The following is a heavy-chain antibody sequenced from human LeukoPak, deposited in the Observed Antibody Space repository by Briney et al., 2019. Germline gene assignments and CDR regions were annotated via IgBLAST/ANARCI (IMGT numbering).Heavy chain of an antibody. D-gene: IGHD2-2*01. V-gene: IGHV1-69*13. J-gene: IGHJ5*02. CDR1: GYTFSSYA. CDR2: IIPIFGTA. CDR3: ARTREEYQLPSPVWFDP. Sequence: ASVKVSCKASGYTFSSYAISWVRQAPGQGLEWMGGIIPIFGTANYAQKFQGRVTITADESTSTAYMELSSLRSEDTAVYYCARTREEYQLPSPVWFDPWGQGTLVTVSS.